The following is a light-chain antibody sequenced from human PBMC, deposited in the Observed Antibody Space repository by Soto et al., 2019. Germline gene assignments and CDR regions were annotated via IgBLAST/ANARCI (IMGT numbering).Light chain of an antibody. Sequence: QSALTQPASVSGSAGQSITISCTGSSSDVGGYNYVSWYQQQPGKAPKLMIYDVSNRPSGVSNRFSGSKSGNTASLTISGLQAEDEADDYCSSYTSSSTLLYVFGTGTKVTV. CDR2: DVS. J-gene: IGLJ1*01. V-gene: IGLV2-14*01. CDR3: SSYTSSSTLLYV. CDR1: SSDVGGYNY.